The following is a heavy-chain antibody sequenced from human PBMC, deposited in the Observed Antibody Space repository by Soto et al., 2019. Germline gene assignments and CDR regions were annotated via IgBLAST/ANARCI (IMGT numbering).Heavy chain of an antibody. CDR3: AKDMGQYYYMDV. CDR2: ISWNSGSI. CDR1: GFTFDDYA. Sequence: GGSLRLSCAASGFTFDDYAMHWVRQAPGKGLEWVSGISWNSGSIGYADSVKGRFTISRDNAKNSLYLQMNSLRAEDTALYYCAKDMGQYYYMDVWGKGTTVTVSS. J-gene: IGHJ6*03. V-gene: IGHV3-9*01.